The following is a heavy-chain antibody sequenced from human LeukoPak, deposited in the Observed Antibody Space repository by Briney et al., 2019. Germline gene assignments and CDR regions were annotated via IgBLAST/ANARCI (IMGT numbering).Heavy chain of an antibody. V-gene: IGHV4-34*01. Sequence: SETLSLTCAVYGGSFSGYYWSWIRQPPGKGLEWIGEINHSGSTNYNPSLKSRVTISVDTSKNQFSLKLSSVTAADTAVYYCARGQSVPVVPAATPRAYGMDVWGKGTTVTVSS. D-gene: IGHD2-2*01. J-gene: IGHJ6*04. CDR3: ARGQSVPVVPAATPRAYGMDV. CDR2: INHSGST. CDR1: GGSFSGYY.